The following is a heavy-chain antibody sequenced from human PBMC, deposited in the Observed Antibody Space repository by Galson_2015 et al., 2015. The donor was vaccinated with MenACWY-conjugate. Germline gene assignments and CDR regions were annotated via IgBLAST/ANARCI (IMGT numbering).Heavy chain of an antibody. V-gene: IGHV5-10-1*01. J-gene: IGHJ2*01. CDR2: IDPTASYT. CDR3: ARHKGTWYFDL. CDR1: GYSFTSYW. Sequence: QSGAEATKPGESLRIPCPGSGYSFTSYWLSWVRQMPGQGLEWMGRIDPTASYTNYSPSFQGHVTIPIDKSISTAYLQWSSLKASDTAMYYCARHKGTWYFDLWGRGTLVTVSS.